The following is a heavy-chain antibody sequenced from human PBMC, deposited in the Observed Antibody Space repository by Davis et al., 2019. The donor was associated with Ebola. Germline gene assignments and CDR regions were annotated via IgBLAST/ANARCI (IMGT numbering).Heavy chain of an antibody. D-gene: IGHD2-21*01. CDR1: GFTFSSYS. V-gene: IGHV3-23*01. CDR3: AKPYCGGDCYQHDS. Sequence: GESLKISCAASGFTFSSYSMNWVRQAPGRGLEWVSGLSGSGLSIYYAESVKGRFTISRDNSKNTLYLNMKNLRAEDTAVYYCAKPYCGGDCYQHDSWGQGTLVTVSS. J-gene: IGHJ4*02. CDR2: LSGSGLSI.